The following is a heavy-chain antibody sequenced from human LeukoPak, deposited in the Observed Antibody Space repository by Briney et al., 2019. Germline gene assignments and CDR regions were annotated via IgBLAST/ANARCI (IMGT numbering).Heavy chain of an antibody. CDR3: AKDIFPDILTGYHDY. J-gene: IGHJ4*02. CDR2: ISSSSSYI. CDR1: GFTFSSYS. Sequence: GGSLRLSCAASGFTFSSYSMNWVRQAPGKGLEWVSSISSSSSYIYYADSVKGRFTISRDNAKNSLYLQMNSLRAEDTALYYCAKDIFPDILTGYHDYWGQGTLVTVSS. V-gene: IGHV3-21*04. D-gene: IGHD3-9*01.